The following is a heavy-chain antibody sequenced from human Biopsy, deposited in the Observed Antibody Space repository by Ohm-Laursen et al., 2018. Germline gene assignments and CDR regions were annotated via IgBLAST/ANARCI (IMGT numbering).Heavy chain of an antibody. D-gene: IGHD3-3*01. J-gene: IGHJ3*01. CDR3: ARLYRLDDYWNGDPPDAFDV. V-gene: IGHV4-59*01. Sequence: SQTLSLTCTVSGGSISSYYWSWIRQPPGQGLEWIGYISNRGSTNYNPSLRGRVTISVDTSKNQFSLKLSSVTAADTAVFFCARLYRLDDYWNGDPPDAFDVWGQGTRVTVSS. CDR2: ISNRGST. CDR1: GGSISSYY.